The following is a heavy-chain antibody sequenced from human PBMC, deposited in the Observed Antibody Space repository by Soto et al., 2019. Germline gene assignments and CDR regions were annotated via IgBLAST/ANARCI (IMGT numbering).Heavy chain of an antibody. J-gene: IGHJ4*02. D-gene: IGHD3-22*01. CDR3: ARSLLGDHYDSDGLDS. V-gene: IGHV1-69*02. CDR2: IIPIFDMT. CDR1: GGPYSKYS. Sequence: QVQLVQSGTEVKKPGSSVTVSCKASGGPYSKYSISRVRQAPGQGLEWMGRIIPIFDMTNYAQKFQGRVTITADKSTSTVYMDLSSLRSEDTAVYYCARSLLGDHYDSDGLDSWGQGTQVSVSS.